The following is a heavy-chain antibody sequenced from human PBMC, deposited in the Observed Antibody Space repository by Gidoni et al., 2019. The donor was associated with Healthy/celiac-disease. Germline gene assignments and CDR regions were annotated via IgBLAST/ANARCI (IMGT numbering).Heavy chain of an antibody. CDR3: ARGRAYYGSASYYNTKNPWLGTG. D-gene: IGHD3-10*01. J-gene: IGHJ4*02. Sequence: QVQLQQWGAGLSKPSETLSITCAVYGGSCRRHFRSWIRQPPGKGLESIREISDSGNTNYNQSLKRRVTRSLDTSQNQFSLKLSSVTAAATAVYYSARGRAYYGSASYYNTKNPWLGTGWGQGTLVTFSS. CDR1: GGSCRRHF. V-gene: IGHV4-34*01. CDR2: ISDSGNT.